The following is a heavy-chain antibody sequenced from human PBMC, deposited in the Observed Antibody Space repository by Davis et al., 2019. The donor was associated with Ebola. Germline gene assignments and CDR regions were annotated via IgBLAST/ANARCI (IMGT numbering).Heavy chain of an antibody. CDR3: ARVATYCSSTSCYAGRHYYYGMDV. CDR2: INPSGGST. CDR1: GYTFTSYY. D-gene: IGHD2-2*01. Sequence: ASVKVSCKASGYTFTSYYMHWVRQAPGQGLEWMGIINPSGGSTSYAQKFQGRVTMTRNTSISTAYMELSSLRSEDTAVYYCARVATYCSSTSCYAGRHYYYGMDVWGQGTTVTVSS. J-gene: IGHJ6*02. V-gene: IGHV1-46*01.